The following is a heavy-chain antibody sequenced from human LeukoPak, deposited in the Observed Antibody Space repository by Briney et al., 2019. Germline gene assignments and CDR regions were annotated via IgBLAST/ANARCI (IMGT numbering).Heavy chain of an antibody. Sequence: ASVKVSCKASGYTFAGYFLHWVRQAPGQGLEWMGRINPNTGDTNYAQKFPDRVTMTRDTSISTAYLELNRLRSDDTAIYYCARRLAAGRLYHLDYWGLGTLVTVSS. CDR3: ARRLAAGRLYHLDY. D-gene: IGHD2-2*02. CDR1: GYTFAGYF. J-gene: IGHJ4*02. V-gene: IGHV1-2*02. CDR2: INPNTGDT.